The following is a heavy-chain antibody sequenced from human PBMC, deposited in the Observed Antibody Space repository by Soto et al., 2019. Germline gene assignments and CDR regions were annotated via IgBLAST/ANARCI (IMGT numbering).Heavy chain of an antibody. V-gene: IGHV3-23*01. CDR1: GFTFSSYA. J-gene: IGHJ6*02. D-gene: IGHD5-18*01. Sequence: EVQLLESGGGLVQPGGSLRLSCAASGFTFSSYAMSWVRQAPGKGLEWVSAISGSGDSAYYADSVKGRFTISRDNSKNRLYRQMNSLRAEDTAVYYCAKDGGYSYGYSPRYYYGMDVWGQGTTVTVSS. CDR2: ISGSGDSA. CDR3: AKDGGYSYGYSPRYYYGMDV.